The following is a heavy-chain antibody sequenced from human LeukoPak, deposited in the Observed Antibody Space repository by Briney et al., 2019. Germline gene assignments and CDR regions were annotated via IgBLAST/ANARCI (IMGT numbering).Heavy chain of an antibody. CDR1: GFTFSSYG. J-gene: IGHJ3*02. D-gene: IGHD2-2*01. V-gene: IGHV3-30*19. CDR2: ISYDGSNK. CDR3: AREGQDIVVVPAAGRGAFDI. Sequence: GGSLRLSCAASGFTFSSYGMHWVRQAPGKGLEWVAVISYDGSNKYYADSVKGRFTISRDNSKNTLYLQMNSLRAEDTAVYYCAREGQDIVVVPAAGRGAFDIWGQGTMVTVSS.